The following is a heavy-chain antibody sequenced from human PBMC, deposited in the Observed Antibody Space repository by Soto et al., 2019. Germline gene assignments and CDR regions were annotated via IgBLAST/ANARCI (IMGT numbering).Heavy chain of an antibody. D-gene: IGHD3-10*01. CDR2: ISYDGSNK. Sequence: QVQLVESGGGVVQPGRSLRLSCAASGFTFSSYAMHWVRQAPGKGLEWVAVISYDGSNKYYADSVKGRFTISRDNSKNTLYLQMNSLRAEDTAVYYCARDPMGSYYGSGSYYFDYWGKGTLVTVSS. V-gene: IGHV3-30-3*01. J-gene: IGHJ4*02. CDR1: GFTFSSYA. CDR3: ARDPMGSYYGSGSYYFDY.